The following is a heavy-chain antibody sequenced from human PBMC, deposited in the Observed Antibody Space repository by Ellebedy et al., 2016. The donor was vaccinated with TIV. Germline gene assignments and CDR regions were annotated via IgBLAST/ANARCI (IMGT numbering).Heavy chain of an antibody. Sequence: GESLKISCAASGFRFGDYYMTWIRQAPGTGLEWISFISIDGGATYYSDSVKGRFTISKDNAAQSLYLQINNLRADDTAVYYCARFRYTSAWHLGHNGLDCWGQGTLVTVSS. D-gene: IGHD6-19*01. V-gene: IGHV3-11*01. CDR3: ARFRYTSAWHLGHNGLDC. CDR1: GFRFGDYY. CDR2: ISIDGGAT. J-gene: IGHJ4*02.